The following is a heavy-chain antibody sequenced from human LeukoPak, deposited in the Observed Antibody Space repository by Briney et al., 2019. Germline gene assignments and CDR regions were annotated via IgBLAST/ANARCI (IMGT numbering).Heavy chain of an antibody. Sequence: GGSLRLSCAASGFTLSDYYMSWIRQAPGKGLEWVSYISSSGSTIYYADSMKGRFTISRDNAKNSLYLQMNSLRAEDTAVYYCARDCSSTSCYDYWGQGTLVTVSS. V-gene: IGHV3-11*01. J-gene: IGHJ4*02. D-gene: IGHD2-2*01. CDR1: GFTLSDYY. CDR2: ISSSGSTI. CDR3: ARDCSSTSCYDY.